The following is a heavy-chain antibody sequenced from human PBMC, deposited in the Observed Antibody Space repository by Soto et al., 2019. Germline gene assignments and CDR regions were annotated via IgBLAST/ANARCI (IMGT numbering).Heavy chain of an antibody. D-gene: IGHD2-2*01. CDR3: AKGGEYQLLRIYFDY. CDR2: ISYDGSSK. CDR1: GFIFSSYG. J-gene: IGHJ4*02. Sequence: QVQLVESGGGVVQPGRSLRLSCAASGFIFSSYGMHWVRQAPGKGLEWVAVISYDGSSKYYADSVKGRFTISRDNSENTLHLQMNSLRAEDTAMYYFAKGGEYQLLRIYFDYWGQGTPVTVSS. V-gene: IGHV3-30*18.